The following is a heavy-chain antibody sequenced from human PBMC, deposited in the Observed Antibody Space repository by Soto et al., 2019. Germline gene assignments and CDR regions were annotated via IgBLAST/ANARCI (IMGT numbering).Heavy chain of an antibody. CDR2: ISGSGGST. V-gene: IGHV3-23*01. D-gene: IGHD2-21*02. CDR3: AKELIVVVTSLRVNP. CDR1: GFTFSSYA. Sequence: PGGPLRLFCAASGFTFSSYAMSWVRQAPGKGLEWVSAISGSGGSTYYADSVKGRFTISRDNSKNTLYLQMNSLRAEDTAVYYCAKELIVVVTSLRVNPWGQGTLVTVSS. J-gene: IGHJ5*02.